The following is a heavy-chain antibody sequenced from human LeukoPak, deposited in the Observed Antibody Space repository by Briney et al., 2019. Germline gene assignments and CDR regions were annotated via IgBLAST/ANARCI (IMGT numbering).Heavy chain of an antibody. CDR3: ARARLGTHFDY. D-gene: IGHD7-27*01. J-gene: IGHJ4*02. V-gene: IGHV3-30-3*01. CDR1: GFTFSSYA. Sequence: PGRSLRLSCAASGFTFSSYAMRWVRQAPGKGLEWVAVISYDGSNKYYADSVKGRFTISRDNSKNTLYLQMNSLRAEDTAVYYCARARLGTHFDYWGQGTLVTVSS. CDR2: ISYDGSNK.